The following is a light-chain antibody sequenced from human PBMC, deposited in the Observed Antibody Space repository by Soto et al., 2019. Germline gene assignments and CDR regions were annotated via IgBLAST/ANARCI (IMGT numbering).Light chain of an antibody. Sequence: DIQMTQSPSTLSASVGDTVIITCRASQSVGSTLAWYQQKPGKAPKHLIYKASTLETGVPSRFSGSGSGTEFTLTISSLQSDDFATYCCLQYNSYPFTFGGGTKVDIK. CDR3: LQYNSYPFT. J-gene: IGKJ4*01. CDR1: QSVGST. CDR2: KAS. V-gene: IGKV1-5*03.